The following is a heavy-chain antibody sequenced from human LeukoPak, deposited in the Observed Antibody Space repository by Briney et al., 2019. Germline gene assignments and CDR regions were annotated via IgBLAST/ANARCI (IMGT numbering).Heavy chain of an antibody. V-gene: IGHV1-46*01. D-gene: IGHD6-6*01. CDR1: GYTFTSYY. Sequence: ASVKVSCKASGYTFTSYYMHWVRQAPGQGLEWMGIINPSGGSTSYAQKFQGRVTITADESTSTAYMELSSLRSEDTAVYYCARGGSSAPHLFDYWGQGTLVTVSS. CDR2: INPSGGST. J-gene: IGHJ4*02. CDR3: ARGGSSAPHLFDY.